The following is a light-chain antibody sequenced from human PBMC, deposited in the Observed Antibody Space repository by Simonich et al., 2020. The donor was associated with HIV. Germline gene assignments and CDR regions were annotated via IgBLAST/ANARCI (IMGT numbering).Light chain of an antibody. CDR1: QYISSY. CDR3: QQTYSTPYT. Sequence: DIQMTQSPSSLSASVGDRVTITCRASQYISSYLNWYQQKPGKAPKLLISAASSLQSGVPSRFSGSGAGTDFTLSISSLQPEYFATYYCQQTYSTPYTFGQGTKVEIK. CDR2: AAS. V-gene: IGKV1-39*01. J-gene: IGKJ2*01.